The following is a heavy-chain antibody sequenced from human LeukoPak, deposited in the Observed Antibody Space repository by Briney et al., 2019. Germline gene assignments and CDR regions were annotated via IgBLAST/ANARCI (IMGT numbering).Heavy chain of an antibody. CDR3: AKDPQGRVVATIFLI. CDR2: ISGSGGST. CDR1: GFTFSSYA. D-gene: IGHD5-12*01. V-gene: IGHV3-23*01. J-gene: IGHJ4*02. Sequence: SGGSLRLSCAASGFTFSSYAMSWVRQAPGKGLEWVSAISGSGGSTYYADSVKGRFTISRDNSKNTLYLQMNSLRAEDTAVYYCAKDPQGRVVATIFLIWGQGNLVTVSS.